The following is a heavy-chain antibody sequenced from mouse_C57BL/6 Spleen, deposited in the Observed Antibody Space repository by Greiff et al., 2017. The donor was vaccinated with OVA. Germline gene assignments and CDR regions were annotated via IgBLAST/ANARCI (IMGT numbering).Heavy chain of an antibody. CDR1: GYAFSSSW. V-gene: IGHV1-82*01. CDR3: ARSGYDEWYYFDY. D-gene: IGHD2-2*01. Sequence: QVQLQQSGPELVKPGASVKISCKASGYAFSSSWMNWVKQRPGKGLEWIGRIYPGDGDTNYNGKFKGKATLTADKSSSTAYMQLSSLTSEDSAVYFCARSGYDEWYYFDYWGQGTTLTVSS. J-gene: IGHJ2*01. CDR2: IYPGDGDT.